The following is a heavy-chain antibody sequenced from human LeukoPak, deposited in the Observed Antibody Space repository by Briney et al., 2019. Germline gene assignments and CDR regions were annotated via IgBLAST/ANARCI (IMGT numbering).Heavy chain of an antibody. CDR1: GYTFTSYG. J-gene: IGHJ1*01. CDR3: ARDRRYYDSSGYPHRH. CDR2: ISAYNGNT. V-gene: IGHV1-18*01. D-gene: IGHD3-22*01. Sequence: ASVKVSCKASGYTFTSYGISWVRQAPGQGLEWMGWISAYNGNTNYAQKLQGRVTMTTDTSTSTAYMELRSLRSDDTAVYYCARDRRYYDSSGYPHRHWDQGTLVTVSS.